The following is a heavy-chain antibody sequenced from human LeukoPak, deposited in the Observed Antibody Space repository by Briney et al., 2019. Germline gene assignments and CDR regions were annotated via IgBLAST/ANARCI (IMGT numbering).Heavy chain of an antibody. CDR2: TYYRSKWYT. J-gene: IGHJ3*01. CDR1: GDGVSSNSAG. D-gene: IGHD3-22*01. CDR3: ARDRGGYYFDNSLDM. Sequence: SQTLSLTCAISGDGVSSNSAGWNWIRQSPSRGLEWLGRTYYRSKWYTHYAESVKSRIIINPDTSKNQFSLQLNSVTPEDTAVYYCARDRGGYYFDNSLDMWDQGTMVTVSS. V-gene: IGHV6-1*01.